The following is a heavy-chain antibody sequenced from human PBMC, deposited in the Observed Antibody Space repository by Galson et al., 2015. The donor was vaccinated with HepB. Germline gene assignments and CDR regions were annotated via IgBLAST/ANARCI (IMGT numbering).Heavy chain of an antibody. CDR1: GFTFSSYS. D-gene: IGHD3-22*01. CDR2: ISSSSSYI. V-gene: IGHV3-21*01. CDR3: ARVRGRNPTSNMIVAVFDAFDI. J-gene: IGHJ3*02. Sequence: SLRLSCAASGFTFSSYSMNWVRQAPGKGLEWVSSISSSSSYIYYADSVKGRFTISRDNAKNSLYLQMNSLRAEDTAVYYCARVRGRNPTSNMIVAVFDAFDIWGQGTMVTVSS.